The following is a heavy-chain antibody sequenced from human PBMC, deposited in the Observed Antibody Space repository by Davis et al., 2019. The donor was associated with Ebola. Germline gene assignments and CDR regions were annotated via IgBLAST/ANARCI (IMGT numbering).Heavy chain of an antibody. CDR2: IYYGGST. J-gene: IGHJ4*02. CDR3: ATQNFDH. CDR1: GGSISSSSYY. V-gene: IGHV4-39*01. Sequence: SETLSLTCTVSGGSISSSSYYWGWIRQTPGKGLEWIGTIYYGGSTYYNPSLKSRVTISIDTSKNQFSLKLNYVTATDTATYYCATQNFDHWGQGALVTVSS.